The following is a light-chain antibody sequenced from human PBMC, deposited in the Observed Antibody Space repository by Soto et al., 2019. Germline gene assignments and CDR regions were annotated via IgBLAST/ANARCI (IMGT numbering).Light chain of an antibody. Sequence: DIQMTQSPSSLSASVGARVTVNCRASQSISSWLAWYQQKPGKAPKLLIYKASSLESGVPSRFSGSGSGTECTLTISSLQPDDFATYYCQQYNSYPLTLGGGTKVDIK. CDR3: QQYNSYPLT. CDR1: QSISSW. CDR2: KAS. J-gene: IGKJ4*01. V-gene: IGKV1-5*03.